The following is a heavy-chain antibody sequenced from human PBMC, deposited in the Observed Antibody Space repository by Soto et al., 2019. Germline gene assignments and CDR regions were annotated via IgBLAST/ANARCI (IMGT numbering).Heavy chain of an antibody. V-gene: IGHV3-30-3*01. Sequence: LRLSCAASGFTFSSYAIHWVRQAPCKGLEWVAVISYDGSNKYYADSVKGRFTISRDNSKNTLYLQMNSLRAEDTAVYYCARDLYDFWSGYPYYYYYGMDVWGQGTTVTVSS. CDR1: GFTFSSYA. D-gene: IGHD3-3*01. J-gene: IGHJ6*02. CDR3: ARDLYDFWSGYPYYYYYGMDV. CDR2: ISYDGSNK.